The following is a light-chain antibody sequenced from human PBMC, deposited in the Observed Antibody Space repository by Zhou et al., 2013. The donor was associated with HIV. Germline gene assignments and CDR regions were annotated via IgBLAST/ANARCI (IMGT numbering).Light chain of an antibody. V-gene: IGKV2-28*01. Sequence: EIVLTQSPLSLPVTPGEPASISCRSDQNVLHSNGYNYLDWYLQRPGQSPQLLIYLGSNRASGAPDRFSGSGSGRDFTLKISRVEAEDVGIYYCMQALQTPYSFGQGTKLEIK. CDR3: MQALQTPYS. J-gene: IGKJ2*03. CDR2: LGS. CDR1: QNVLHSNGYNY.